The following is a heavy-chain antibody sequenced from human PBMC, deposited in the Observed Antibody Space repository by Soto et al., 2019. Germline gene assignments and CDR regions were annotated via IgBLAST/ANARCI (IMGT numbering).Heavy chain of an antibody. CDR1: GYTFTTYW. CDR2: IYPGDSDT. CDR3: ARRGYDYYYGMDV. Sequence: XESLMISCTGSGYTFTTYWHSWVRQMPGEGLEWMGIIYPGDSDTRYSPSFQGQVTISADKSISTAYLQWSSLKASDTAMYYCARRGYDYYYGMDVWGQGSTVTVSS. V-gene: IGHV5-51*01. J-gene: IGHJ6*02.